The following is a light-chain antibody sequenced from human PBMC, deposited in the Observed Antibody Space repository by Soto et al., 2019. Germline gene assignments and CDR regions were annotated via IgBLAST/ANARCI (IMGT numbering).Light chain of an antibody. J-gene: IGLJ1*01. CDR3: SSYTSSSTLV. CDR1: SSDVGGYNY. V-gene: IGLV2-14*01. Sequence: QSALTQPASVSGSPGQSITISCTGTSSDVGGYNYVSWYQQHPGKAPKLMIYEVSNRPSGGSNRFSGFKSGNTASLTISGLQAEAEADYFCSSYTSSSTLVFGTGTKVPVL. CDR2: EVS.